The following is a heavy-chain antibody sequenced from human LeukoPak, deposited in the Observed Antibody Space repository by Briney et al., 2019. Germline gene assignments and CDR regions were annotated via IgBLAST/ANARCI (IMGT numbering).Heavy chain of an antibody. Sequence: GGSLRLSCTASGFSFSSFWMSWVRQAPGKGLEWVANIKDDGSVKNHVDSLKGRFSISRDNARNSLYLQISSLRAEDTAVYYCAKAYCGGDCYSQWFDPWGQGTPVTVSS. V-gene: IGHV3-7*03. D-gene: IGHD2-21*02. CDR3: AKAYCGGDCYSQWFDP. J-gene: IGHJ5*02. CDR1: GFSFSSFW. CDR2: IKDDGSVK.